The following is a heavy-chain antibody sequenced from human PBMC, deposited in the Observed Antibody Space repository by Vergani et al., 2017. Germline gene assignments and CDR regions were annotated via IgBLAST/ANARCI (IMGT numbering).Heavy chain of an antibody. CDR1: GFTFSSYG. D-gene: IGHD3-22*01. CDR3: ARGSHYDSSGYYYLGFDY. V-gene: IGHV3-30*03. Sequence: QVQLVESGGGVVQPGRSLRLSCAASGFTFSSYGMHWVRQAPGKGLEWVAVISYDGSNKYYADSVKGRFTISRDNSKNTLYLQMNSLRAEDTAVYYCARGSHYDSSGYYYLGFDYWGQGTLVTVSS. J-gene: IGHJ4*02. CDR2: ISYDGSNK.